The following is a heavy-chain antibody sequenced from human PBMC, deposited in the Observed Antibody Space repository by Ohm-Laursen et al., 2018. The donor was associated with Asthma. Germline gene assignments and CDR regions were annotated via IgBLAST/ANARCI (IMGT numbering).Heavy chain of an antibody. J-gene: IGHJ6*02. CDR1: GFTFSSYG. Sequence: SLRLSCAASGFTFSSYGMHWVRQAPGKGLEWVAVIWYDGSNKYYADSVKGRFTISRDNSKNTLYLQMNSLRAEDTAVYYCARDHGALWFGEQRYYYYGMDVWGQGTTVTVSS. D-gene: IGHD3-10*01. CDR2: IWYDGSNK. CDR3: ARDHGALWFGEQRYYYYGMDV. V-gene: IGHV3-33*01.